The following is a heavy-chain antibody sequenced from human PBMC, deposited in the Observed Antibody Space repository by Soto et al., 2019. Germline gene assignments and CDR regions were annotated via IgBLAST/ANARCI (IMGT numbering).Heavy chain of an antibody. CDR2: IKSDGSGA. D-gene: IGHD3-16*01. J-gene: IGHJ4*02. CDR1: GFTFSSYW. V-gene: IGHV3-74*01. CDR3: ARANMITFGGPAGY. Sequence: GGSLRLSCAASGFTFSSYWMHWVRQAPGKGLVWVSRIKSDGSGAIYADSVKGRFTISRDNAKNSLYLQMNSLRAEDTAVYYCARANMITFGGPAGYWGQGTLVTVSS.